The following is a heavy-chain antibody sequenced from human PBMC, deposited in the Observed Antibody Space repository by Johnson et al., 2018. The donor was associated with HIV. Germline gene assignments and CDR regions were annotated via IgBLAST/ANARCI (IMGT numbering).Heavy chain of an antibody. V-gene: IGHV3-NL1*01. Sequence: QVQLVESGGGVVQPGRSLRLSCAASGFTFSSYGMHWVRQAPGKGLEWVSVIYSGGNTYYADSVKGRFTISRDNSKNTLYLQMNSLRAEDTALYYCASQTLRAFDIWGQGTMVTVSS. CDR1: GFTFSSYG. CDR3: ASQTLRAFDI. J-gene: IGHJ3*02. CDR2: IYSGGNT.